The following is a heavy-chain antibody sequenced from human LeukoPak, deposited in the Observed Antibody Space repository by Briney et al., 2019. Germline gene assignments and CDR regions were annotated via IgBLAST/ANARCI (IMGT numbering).Heavy chain of an antibody. J-gene: IGHJ4*02. D-gene: IGHD5-18*01. CDR2: MYDSVRT. CDR1: GGSMSSHH. Sequence: SETLSLTCTVPGGSMSSHHWSWIRQPPGKELEWIGYMYDSVRTKDNPSFQSRLTLSADTSKNQFSLRLTSVTAADTAVYYCATIKRGNIYGYFDFWGQGILVTVSS. V-gene: IGHV4-59*11. CDR3: ATIKRGNIYGYFDF.